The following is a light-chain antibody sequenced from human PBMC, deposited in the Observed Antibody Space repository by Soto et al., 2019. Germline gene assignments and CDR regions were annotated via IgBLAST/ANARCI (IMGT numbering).Light chain of an antibody. CDR3: QQYNRYPHT. V-gene: IGKV1-5*01. CDR1: QSISSW. J-gene: IGKJ2*01. CDR2: DAS. Sequence: DIQMTQSPATLSASVGDRVTITCRASQSISSWLAWYQQKPGKAPKLLIYDASSLESGVPARFSGSGSGTEFTLTISSLQPDDSATYYCQQYNRYPHTFGQGTKLEI.